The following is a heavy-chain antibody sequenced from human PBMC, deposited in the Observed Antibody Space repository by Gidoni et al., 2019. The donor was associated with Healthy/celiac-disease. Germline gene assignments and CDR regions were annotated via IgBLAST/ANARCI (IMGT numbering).Heavy chain of an antibody. CDR1: GYTFTGYY. CDR3: ARTHSIGDYYYGMDV. J-gene: IGHJ6*02. V-gene: IGHV1-2*04. D-gene: IGHD3-10*01. CDR2: INPNSGGT. Sequence: QVQLVQSGAVVNQPGASVKVSCKASGYTFTGYYMHWVRQSPGQGPEWMGWINPNSGGTNYAQKFQGWVTMTRDTYISTAYMELSRLRSDDTAVYYCARTHSIGDYYYGMDVWGQGTTVNVSS.